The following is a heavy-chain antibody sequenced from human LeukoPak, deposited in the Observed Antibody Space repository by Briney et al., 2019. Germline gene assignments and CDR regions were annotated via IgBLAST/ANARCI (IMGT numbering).Heavy chain of an antibody. CDR3: AKEPYSSGFNWFDP. Sequence: PGRSLRLSCVVSGFTFSSYAMHWVRQAPGKGLEWVSAISGSGGSTYYADSVKGRFTISRDNSKNTLYLQMNSLRAEDTAVYYCAKEPYSSGFNWFDPWGQGTLVTVSS. D-gene: IGHD6-19*01. J-gene: IGHJ5*02. CDR1: GFTFSSYA. V-gene: IGHV3-23*01. CDR2: ISGSGGST.